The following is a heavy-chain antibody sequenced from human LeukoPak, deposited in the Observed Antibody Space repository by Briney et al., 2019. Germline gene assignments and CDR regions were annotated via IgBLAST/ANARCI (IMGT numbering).Heavy chain of an antibody. CDR3: ARVQGAVAGTGY. Sequence: GGSLRLSCAASGFTFSTYWMHWVRQAPGKGLVWVSRISSDGSSTRYADSVKGRFTISRDNAKNSLYLQMNSLRAEDTAVYYCARVQGAVAGTGYWGQGTLVTVSS. V-gene: IGHV3-74*01. D-gene: IGHD6-19*01. J-gene: IGHJ4*02. CDR2: ISSDGSST. CDR1: GFTFSTYW.